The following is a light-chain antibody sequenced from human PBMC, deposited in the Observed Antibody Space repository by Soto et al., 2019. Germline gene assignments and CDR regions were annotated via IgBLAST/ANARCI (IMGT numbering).Light chain of an antibody. CDR2: AAS. J-gene: IGKJ4*01. CDR3: QQSYSTPLT. V-gene: IGKV1-39*01. Sequence: DIQMTQSPSSLSASVGDRVTITCRASQSISSYLNWYQQKPGKAPKLLIYAASSLQSGVPSRFSGRGSGTEFTLTISSLQPEDFATYYSQQSYSTPLTFGGGTKVEIK. CDR1: QSISSY.